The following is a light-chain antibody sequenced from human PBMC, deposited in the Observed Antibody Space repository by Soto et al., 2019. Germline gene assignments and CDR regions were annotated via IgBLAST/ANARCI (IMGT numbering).Light chain of an antibody. J-gene: IGLJ1*01. V-gene: IGLV2-14*01. CDR1: SSDIGSYDY. CDR2: EVT. Sequence: QSALTHPASVSGSPGQSITISCTGTSSDIGSYDYVSWYQQHPGKAPNLIIYEVTDRPSGVSNRFSGSKSGNTASLTISGLQAEDEADYYCSSFTSTSTRLFGSGTKVTV. CDR3: SSFTSTSTRL.